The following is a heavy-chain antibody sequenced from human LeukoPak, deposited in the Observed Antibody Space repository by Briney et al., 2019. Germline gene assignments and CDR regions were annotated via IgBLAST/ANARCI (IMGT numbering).Heavy chain of an antibody. J-gene: IGHJ4*02. CDR1: GCTFSSYA. Sequence: SVKVSCEASGCTFSSYAISWVRQAPGQGLEWMGGIIPIFGTANYAQKFQCRVTITTDESTSTAYMELSSLRSEYTAVYYCARGRDGYIIPLFDYWGPGTLVTVSS. V-gene: IGHV1-69*05. CDR3: ARGRDGYIIPLFDY. D-gene: IGHD5-24*01. CDR2: IIPIFGTA.